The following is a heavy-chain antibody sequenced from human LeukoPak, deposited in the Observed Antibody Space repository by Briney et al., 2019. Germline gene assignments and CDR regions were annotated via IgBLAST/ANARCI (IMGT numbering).Heavy chain of an antibody. D-gene: IGHD1-14*01. Sequence: ASVKVSCKASGYTFTSYDINWVRQATGQGLEWMGWMNPNSGNTGYAQKFQGRVTMTRNTSISTAYMELSSLRAEDTAVYYCARDFTASGHFDYWGQGTLVTVSS. CDR3: ARDFTASGHFDY. V-gene: IGHV1-8*01. J-gene: IGHJ4*02. CDR1: GYTFTSYD. CDR2: MNPNSGNT.